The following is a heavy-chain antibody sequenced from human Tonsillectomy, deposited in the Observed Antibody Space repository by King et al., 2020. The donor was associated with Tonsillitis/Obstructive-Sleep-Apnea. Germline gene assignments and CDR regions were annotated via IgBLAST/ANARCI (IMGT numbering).Heavy chain of an antibody. CDR2: IKSKTDGGTI. D-gene: IGHD3-10*01. CDR1: GFTFTGAW. CDR3: CTARSYYGSGNYYVSGVQ. J-gene: IGHJ1*01. Sequence: VQLVESGGGLVKPGGSLRLSCAASGFTFTGAWMNWVRQAPGKGLEWVGRIKSKTDGGTIDYAAPVKGRFTISRDDSKNTQYLQMTSLKTEDTAVYYCCTARSYYGSGNYYVSGVQGGQGTVVTVSS. V-gene: IGHV3-15*07.